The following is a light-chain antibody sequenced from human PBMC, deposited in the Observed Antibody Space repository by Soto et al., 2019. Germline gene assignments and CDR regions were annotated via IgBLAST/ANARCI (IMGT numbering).Light chain of an antibody. CDR3: QQRSNWPPVT. V-gene: IGKV3-11*01. CDR1: QSINRH. J-gene: IGKJ4*01. Sequence: EIVLTQSPATLSLSPGERATLSCRASQSINRHLAWYRQKPGQAPRLLIYDASNRATGIPARFRGSGSGTDFTLTIISLEPEDFGVYYCQQRSNWPPVTFGGGTKVEIK. CDR2: DAS.